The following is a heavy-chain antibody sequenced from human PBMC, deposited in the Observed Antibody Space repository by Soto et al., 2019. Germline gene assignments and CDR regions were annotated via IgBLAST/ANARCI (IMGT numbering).Heavy chain of an antibody. V-gene: IGHV1-18*01. J-gene: IGHJ4*02. CDR3: ARDGTGYDILTGYYIPQYYFDY. Sequence: QVQLVQSGAEVKKPGASVKVSCKASGYTFTSYGISWVRQAPGQGLEWMGWISAYNGNTNYAQKLQGRVTMTTDTSTSTAYMELRSLRSDDTAGYYCARDGTGYDILTGYYIPQYYFDYWGQGTLVTVSS. CDR1: GYTFTSYG. D-gene: IGHD3-9*01. CDR2: ISAYNGNT.